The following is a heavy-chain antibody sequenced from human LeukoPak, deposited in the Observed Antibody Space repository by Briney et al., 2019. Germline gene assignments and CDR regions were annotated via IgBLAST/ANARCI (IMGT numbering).Heavy chain of an antibody. V-gene: IGHV4-39*07. J-gene: IGHJ2*01. Sequence: HPSETLSLTCTVSGGSISSSSYYWGWIRQPPGKGLEWIGSIYYSGSTYYNPSLKGRVTISVDTSKNQFSLKLNSVTAADTAVYYCARDVRNRAIFGVADWYFDLWGRGTLVTVSS. CDR3: ARDVRNRAIFGVADWYFDL. CDR1: GGSISSSSYY. CDR2: IYYSGST. D-gene: IGHD3-3*01.